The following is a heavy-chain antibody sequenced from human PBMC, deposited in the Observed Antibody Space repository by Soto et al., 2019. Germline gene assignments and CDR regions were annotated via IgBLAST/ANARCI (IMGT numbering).Heavy chain of an antibody. CDR2: ISSNGGIT. J-gene: IGHJ2*01. Sequence: GGSLRLSCSASGFTFSTSALHWVRQAPGKGLEYVLGISSNGGITYSVDTVKDRFTISRDNSKNMVYLQMSSLRAEDTAVYYCARGGSLNWYFDLWGRGTLVTVSS. D-gene: IGHD1-26*01. CDR1: GFTFSTSA. V-gene: IGHV3-64D*06. CDR3: ARGGSLNWYFDL.